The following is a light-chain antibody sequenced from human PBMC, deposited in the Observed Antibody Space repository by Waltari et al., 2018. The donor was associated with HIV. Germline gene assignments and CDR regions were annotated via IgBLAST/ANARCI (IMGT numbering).Light chain of an antibody. Sequence: EIVLTQSPGSLSLSPGQRATLSCRASQTIFSNYLAWYQHKPGQAPRLLIYGTSNRATGIPDRFSGSGSGTDFTLTIGRLEPEDFAVYYCQQYHGSPLTFGGGTTVE. V-gene: IGKV3-20*01. CDR3: QQYHGSPLT. CDR1: QTIFSNY. CDR2: GTS. J-gene: IGKJ4*01.